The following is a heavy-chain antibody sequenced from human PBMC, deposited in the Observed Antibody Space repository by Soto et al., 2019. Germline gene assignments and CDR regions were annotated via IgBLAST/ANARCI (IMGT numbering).Heavy chain of an antibody. CDR2: ISSSSSYI. J-gene: IGHJ4*02. Sequence: GGSLRLSCAASGFTFSSYSMNWVRQAPGEGLEWVSSISSSSSYIYYADSVKGRFTISRDNAKNSLYLQMNSLRAEDTAVYYCARDRTLTTRDYDFWSGSLDYWGQGTLVTVSS. V-gene: IGHV3-21*01. CDR3: ARDRTLTTRDYDFWSGSLDY. D-gene: IGHD3-3*01. CDR1: GFTFSSYS.